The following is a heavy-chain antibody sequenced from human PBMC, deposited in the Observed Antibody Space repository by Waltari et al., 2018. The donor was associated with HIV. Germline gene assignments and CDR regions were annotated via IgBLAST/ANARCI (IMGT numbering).Heavy chain of an antibody. D-gene: IGHD1-26*01. J-gene: IGHJ5*02. Sequence: QVQLVESGGGVVQPGGYLRLSCAVSGFTFSSYVMHWVRQAPGKGLEWVAVISKDGNRKFYADSVKGRFTISRDNSWNTLSLQMNSLRAEDTATYYCAKSDDGAWHYFIAWGQGTLVTVSS. CDR3: AKSDDGAWHYFIA. CDR1: GFTFSSYV. V-gene: IGHV3-30-3*02. CDR2: ISKDGNRK.